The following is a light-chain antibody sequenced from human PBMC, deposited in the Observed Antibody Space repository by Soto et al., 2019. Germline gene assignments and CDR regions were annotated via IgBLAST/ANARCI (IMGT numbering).Light chain of an antibody. V-gene: IGKV4-1*01. CDR2: AAS. CDR3: QQSYTTPWT. Sequence: DIVMTQSPDSLAVSLGERATINCKSSQSVLYTSNSKKYLAWYQQKPGKAPKLLIYAASSLQSGVPSRFSGSGSGTDFTLTISSLQPEDFATYYCQQSYTTPWTFGQGTKVDIK. J-gene: IGKJ1*01. CDR1: QSVLYTSNSKKY.